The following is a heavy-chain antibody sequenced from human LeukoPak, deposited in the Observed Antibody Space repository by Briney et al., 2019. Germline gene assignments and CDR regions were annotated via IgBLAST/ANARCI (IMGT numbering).Heavy chain of an antibody. V-gene: IGHV3-30*02. CDR3: AKDRALGYCSSTSCYLGWGAFDI. Sequence: AGGSLRLSCAASGFTFSSYGMHWVRQAPGKGLEWVAFIRYDGSNKYYADSVKGRFTISRDNSKNTLYLQMNSLRAEDTAVYYCAKDRALGYCSSTSCYLGWGAFDIWGQGTMVTVSS. J-gene: IGHJ3*02. CDR2: IRYDGSNK. CDR1: GFTFSSYG. D-gene: IGHD2-2*01.